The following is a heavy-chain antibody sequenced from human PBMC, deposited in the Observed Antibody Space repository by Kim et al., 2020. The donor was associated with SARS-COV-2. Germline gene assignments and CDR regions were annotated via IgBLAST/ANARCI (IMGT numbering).Heavy chain of an antibody. CDR1: GYTFTNYY. V-gene: IGHV1-46*01. Sequence: ASVKVSCKTSGYTFTNYYLHWVRQAPGQGLEWMGIIKPGGTGTKYAQKFQGRVTMTSDTPTTTVYMELSSLRYEDTAVYYCVRDTYSGSSGWFDPWGQGTLVTVSS. J-gene: IGHJ5*02. CDR2: IKPGGTGT. CDR3: VRDTYSGSSGWFDP. D-gene: IGHD1-26*01.